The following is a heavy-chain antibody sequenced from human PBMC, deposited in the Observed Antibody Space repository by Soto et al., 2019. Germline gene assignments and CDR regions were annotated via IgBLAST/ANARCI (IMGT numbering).Heavy chain of an antibody. CDR1: GGSFSGYY. Sequence: SETLSLTCAVYGGSFSGYYWSWIRQPPGKGLEWIGDIYHSGSTYYNPSLKSRVTISVDTSKNQFSLKLSSVTAADTAVYYCARLPVLRFLEWLLDYWGQGTLVTVSS. V-gene: IGHV4-34*01. J-gene: IGHJ4*02. CDR3: ARLPVLRFLEWLLDY. D-gene: IGHD3-3*01. CDR2: IYHSGST.